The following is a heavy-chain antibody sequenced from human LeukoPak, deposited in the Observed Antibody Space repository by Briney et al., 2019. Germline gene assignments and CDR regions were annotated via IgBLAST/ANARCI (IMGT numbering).Heavy chain of an antibody. J-gene: IGHJ3*02. Sequence: PGGSLRLSCAASGFTVSSNYMSWVRQAPGKGLEWVSVIYSGGSTYYADSVKGRSTISRDNSKNTLYLQMNSLRAEDTAVYYCASDYGGNAPDAFDIWGQGTMVTVSS. V-gene: IGHV3-66*01. CDR2: IYSGGST. CDR1: GFTVSSNY. D-gene: IGHD4-23*01. CDR3: ASDYGGNAPDAFDI.